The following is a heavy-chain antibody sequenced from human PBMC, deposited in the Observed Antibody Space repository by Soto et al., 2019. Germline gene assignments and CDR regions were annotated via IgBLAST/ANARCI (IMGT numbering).Heavy chain of an antibody. Sequence: SVKVSCKASGGTFSSYAISWVRQAPGQGLEWMGGIIPIFGTANYAQKFQGRVTITADESTSTAYMELSSLRSEDTAVYYCARTTLIIGTTLRYYGKAVWSQGTTDIVSS. CDR3: ARTTLIIGTTLRYYGKAV. J-gene: IGHJ6*02. V-gene: IGHV1-69*13. CDR1: GGTFSSYA. D-gene: IGHD1-20*01. CDR2: IIPIFGTA.